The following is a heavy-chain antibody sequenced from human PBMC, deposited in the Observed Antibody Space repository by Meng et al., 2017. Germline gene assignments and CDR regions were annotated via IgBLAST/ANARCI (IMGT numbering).Heavy chain of an antibody. CDR2: IIPIFGTA. Sequence: QVQLVRSGPEVKKPGSSVNVSWKASGGTFSSYAISWVRQAPGQGLEWMGGIIPIFGTANYAQKFQGRVTITTDESTSTAYMELSSLRSEDTAVYYCARGVNYGDDVYWGQGTLVTVSS. V-gene: IGHV1-69*05. CDR1: GGTFSSYA. CDR3: ARGVNYGDDVY. D-gene: IGHD4-17*01. J-gene: IGHJ4*02.